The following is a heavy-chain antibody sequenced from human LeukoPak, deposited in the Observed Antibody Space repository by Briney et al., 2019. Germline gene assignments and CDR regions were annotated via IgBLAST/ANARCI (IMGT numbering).Heavy chain of an antibody. CDR3: ARPVKHSTVTTGCLGY. J-gene: IGHJ4*02. V-gene: IGHV1-2*02. Sequence: ASVKVSCKASGYTFTGYYMHWVRQAPGQGLEWMGWINPNSGGTNYAQKFQGRVTMTRDTSISTAYMELSRLRSDDTAVYYYARPVKHSTVTTGCLGYWGQGTLVTVSS. CDR1: GYTFTGYY. CDR2: INPNSGGT. D-gene: IGHD4-11*01.